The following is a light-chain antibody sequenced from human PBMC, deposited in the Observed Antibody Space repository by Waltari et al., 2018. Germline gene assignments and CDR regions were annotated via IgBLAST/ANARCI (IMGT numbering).Light chain of an antibody. CDR3: AAWDDRLNGHV. CDR1: TSNIGDNT. J-gene: IGLJ6*01. CDR2: SSN. Sequence: QSVLTQPPSASGTPGQRVTISCSGSTSNIGDNTVYWYQQIPGMAPKLLIYSSNQRPSGVPDRFSGSRSGTSASLAISGLQSADEADYYCAAWDDRLNGHVFGSGTKVTVL. V-gene: IGLV1-44*01.